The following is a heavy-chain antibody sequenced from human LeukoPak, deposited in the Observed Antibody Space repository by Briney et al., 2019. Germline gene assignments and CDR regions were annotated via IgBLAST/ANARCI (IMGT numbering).Heavy chain of an antibody. CDR2: IDNSGGT. Sequence: SETLSLTCTVSGGSISSSTYYWGWIRQPPGKGLEWIGSIDNSGGTYYAPSLTSRVTISVDTSKNQFSLKLNSMTAADTAVYYCAGHVSAAAGGRWGQGTLVTVSS. CDR3: AGHVSAAAGGR. CDR1: GGSISSSTYY. J-gene: IGHJ4*02. V-gene: IGHV4-39*01. D-gene: IGHD6-13*01.